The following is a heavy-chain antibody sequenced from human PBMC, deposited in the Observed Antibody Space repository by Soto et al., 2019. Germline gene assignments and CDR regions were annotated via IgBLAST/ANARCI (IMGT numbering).Heavy chain of an antibody. D-gene: IGHD2-21*02. CDR2: ISYDGSNK. J-gene: IGHJ4*02. V-gene: IGHV3-30-3*01. CDR1: GFTFSSYA. Sequence: GGSLRLSCAASGFTFSSYAMHWVRQAPGKGLEWVAVISYDGSNKYYADSVKGRFTISRDNSKNTLYLQMNSLRAEDTAVYYCARDPPVVVVTATDYWGQGTLVTVSS. CDR3: ARDPPVVVVTATDY.